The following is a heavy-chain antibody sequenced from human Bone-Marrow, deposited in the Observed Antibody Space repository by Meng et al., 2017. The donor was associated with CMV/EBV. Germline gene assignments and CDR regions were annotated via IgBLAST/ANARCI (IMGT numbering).Heavy chain of an antibody. J-gene: IGHJ4*02. D-gene: IGHD4-23*01. CDR3: TKDAYGGKSGWGWDS. V-gene: IGHV3-23*03. Sequence: GESLKISCAASGFAFGNYAMSWVRQAPGKGLEWVAITDNGPTGTHYTDSVKGRFTISRDDSKNTLYLDRRTLRAEDTAVYYCTKDAYGGKSGWGWDSWGQGTLVTVSS. CDR1: GFAFGNYA. CDR2: TDNGPTGT.